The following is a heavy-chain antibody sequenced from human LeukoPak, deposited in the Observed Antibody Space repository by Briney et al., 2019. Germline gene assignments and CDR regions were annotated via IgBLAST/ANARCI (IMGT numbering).Heavy chain of an antibody. CDR3: ARGNIVVVPAAIHYYYGMDV. J-gene: IGHJ6*02. D-gene: IGHD2-2*01. Sequence: SVKVSCKASGGTFSSYAISWVRQAPGQGLEWMGGIIPIFGTANYAQKFQGRVTITADESTSTAYMELSSLRSEDTAVYYCARGNIVVVPAAIHYYYGMDVWGQGTTVTVSS. CDR2: IIPIFGTA. CDR1: GGTFSSYA. V-gene: IGHV1-69*01.